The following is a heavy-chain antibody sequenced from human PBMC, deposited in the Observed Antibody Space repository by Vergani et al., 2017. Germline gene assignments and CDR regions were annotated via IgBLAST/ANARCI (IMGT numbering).Heavy chain of an antibody. D-gene: IGHD5-12*01. J-gene: IGHJ5*02. Sequence: QVQLVQSGAEVKKPGASVKVSCKASGYTFTGYYMHWVRQAPGQGLEWMGWINPNSGGTNYAQKFQGRVTMTRDTSISTAYMELSRLRSDDTAVYYCARDRKVPEDRMATINWLDPWGQGTLVTVSS. CDR3: ARDRKVPEDRMATINWLDP. V-gene: IGHV1-2*02. CDR2: INPNSGGT. CDR1: GYTFTGYY.